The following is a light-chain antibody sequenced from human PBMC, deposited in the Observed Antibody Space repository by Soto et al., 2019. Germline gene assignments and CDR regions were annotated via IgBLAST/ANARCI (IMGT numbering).Light chain of an antibody. CDR2: GAS. CDR3: QQYGSSGT. Sequence: EIVMTQSPATLSVSPGERATLSCRASQSISSDVAWYQQKPGQAPRLLIYGASTTATGIPDRFSGSGSGTDFTLTISRLEPEDFAVYYCQQYGSSGTFGQGTKVDIK. J-gene: IGKJ1*01. V-gene: IGKV3-20*01. CDR1: QSISSD.